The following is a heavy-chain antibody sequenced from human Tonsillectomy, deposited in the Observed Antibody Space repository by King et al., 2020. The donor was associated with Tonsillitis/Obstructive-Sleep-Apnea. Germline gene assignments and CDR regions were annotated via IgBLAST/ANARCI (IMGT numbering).Heavy chain of an antibody. CDR2: ISYEGTPE. D-gene: IGHD3-22*01. V-gene: IGHV3-30*18. Sequence: VQLVESGGGVVQPGKSRRLSCAASGFTFSSFGMHLVRQAPVNGREWVAVISYEGTPEFYADSVKGRLTVSRDISKNTLYLQIISLRAEDTAVYYCAKDLGGGYYDSSGYHDAFDIWGQGTMVTVSS. J-gene: IGHJ3*02. CDR3: AKDLGGGYYDSSGYHDAFDI. CDR1: GFTFSSFG.